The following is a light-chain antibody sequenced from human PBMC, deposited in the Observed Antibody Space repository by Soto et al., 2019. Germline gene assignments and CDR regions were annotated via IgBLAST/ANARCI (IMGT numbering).Light chain of an antibody. CDR1: SGHSNYA. Sequence: QSVLTQSPSASASLGASVKLTCTLSSGHSNYAIAWHQQQPEKGPRYLMRLNSDGSHNKGDGIPDRFSGSSSGAERYLTISSLQSEDEADYYCQTGGTGVVFGGGTQLTVL. CDR3: QTGGTGVV. J-gene: IGLJ2*01. V-gene: IGLV4-69*01. CDR2: LNSDGSH.